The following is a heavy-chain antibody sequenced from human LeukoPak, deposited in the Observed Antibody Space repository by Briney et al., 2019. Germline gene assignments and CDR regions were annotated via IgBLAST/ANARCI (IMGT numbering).Heavy chain of an antibody. D-gene: IGHD3-3*01. V-gene: IGHV3-7*01. CDR3: ARDRPYYDFWSGYYRAYYFDY. Sequence: GGSLRLSCTASGFTFRSYWMSWVRQAPGKGLEWVANIKEDGSDKYYVDSVKGRFTISRDNAKNSLYVQMNSLKAEDTGVYYCARDRPYYDFWSGYYRAYYFDYWGQGTLVTVSS. CDR1: GFTFRSYW. CDR2: IKEDGSDK. J-gene: IGHJ4*02.